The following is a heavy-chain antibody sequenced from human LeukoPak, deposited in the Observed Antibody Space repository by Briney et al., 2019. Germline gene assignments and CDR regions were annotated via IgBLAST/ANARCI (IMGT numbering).Heavy chain of an antibody. CDR3: ARRDFGSARHFFDY. CDR2: IYPDDSDT. J-gene: IGHJ4*02. CDR1: GYSFLNYW. V-gene: IGHV5-51*01. Sequence: GESLKISCEGSGYSFLNYWIGWVRQMPGKGLEWMGIIYPDDSDTRYNPSFQGQVTISADKSISTAFLQWSSLRASDTAMYYCARRDFGSARHFFDYWGQGTLVTVSS. D-gene: IGHD3-10*01.